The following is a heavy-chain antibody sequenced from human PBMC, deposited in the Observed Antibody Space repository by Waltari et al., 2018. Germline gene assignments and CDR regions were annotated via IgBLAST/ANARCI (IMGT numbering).Heavy chain of an antibody. CDR1: GYTLTELS. D-gene: IGHD3-22*01. V-gene: IGHV1-24*01. Sequence: QVQLVQSGAEVKKPGASVKVSCKVSGYTLTELSMHWVRQAPGKGLEWMGGFDPEDGETIYAQKFQGRVTMTRDTSTSTVYMELSSLRSEDTAVYYCARGGYYDSSGPLGFDYWGQGTLVTVSS. CDR2: FDPEDGET. CDR3: ARGGYYDSSGPLGFDY. J-gene: IGHJ4*02.